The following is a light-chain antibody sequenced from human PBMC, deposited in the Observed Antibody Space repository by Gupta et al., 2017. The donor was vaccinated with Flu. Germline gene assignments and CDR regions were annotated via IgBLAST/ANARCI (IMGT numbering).Light chain of an antibody. CDR2: SNN. CDR3: AAWDDSLNGYV. CDR1: SSNIGGNT. Sequence: HSVLTPPPSASGTPGPRAPTSYSGSSSNIGGNTVNWYKQLPGTAPNLLIYSNNQRPSGVPDRFSGAKSGTSASLAISGRQSEDEADDYCAAWDDSLNGYVFGTGTKVTVL. V-gene: IGLV1-44*01. J-gene: IGLJ1*01.